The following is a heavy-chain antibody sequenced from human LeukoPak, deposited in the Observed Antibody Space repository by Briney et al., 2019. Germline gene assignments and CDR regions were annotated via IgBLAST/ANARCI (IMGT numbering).Heavy chain of an antibody. CDR3: ARGLRHSTYYYDSSGYDPQNWFDP. CDR1: GGSISSYY. J-gene: IGHJ5*02. CDR2: IYYSGST. V-gene: IGHV4-59*01. D-gene: IGHD3-22*01. Sequence: SETLSLTCTVSGGSISSYYWSWLRQPPGKGLEWIGYIYYSGSTNYNPSLKSLVTISLDTSKHQFSLTLSSVTAADTAVYYCARGLRHSTYYYDSSGYDPQNWFDPWGQGTLVTVSS.